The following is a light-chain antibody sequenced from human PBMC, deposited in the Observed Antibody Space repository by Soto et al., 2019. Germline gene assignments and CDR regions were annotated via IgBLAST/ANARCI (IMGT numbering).Light chain of an antibody. CDR3: CSYAGSTTWV. Sequence: QSALTQPASVSGSPGQSFTISCTGTSSDIGSDKLVSWYQQHPGRAPKIIIYEAFKRPSGVSNRFSGSRSGNTASLTISGLRGEDEADYYCCSYAGSTTWVFGGGTKLTVL. CDR1: SSDIGSDKL. CDR2: EAF. V-gene: IGLV2-23*01. J-gene: IGLJ3*02.